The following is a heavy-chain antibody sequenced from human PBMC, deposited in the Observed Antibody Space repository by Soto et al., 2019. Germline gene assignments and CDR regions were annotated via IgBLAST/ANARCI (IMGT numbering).Heavy chain of an antibody. CDR3: ARGTSWQLPFDY. Sequence: SETLSLTCTVSSDSISSYYWSWIRQPPGKRLEWIGYISYSGGTDYNPSLKSRVTISGDTSKNQFSLRVSSVTAADTAVYYCARGTSWQLPFDYWGQGTLVTVSS. V-gene: IGHV4-59*01. CDR1: SDSISSYY. D-gene: IGHD6-13*01. J-gene: IGHJ4*02. CDR2: ISYSGGT.